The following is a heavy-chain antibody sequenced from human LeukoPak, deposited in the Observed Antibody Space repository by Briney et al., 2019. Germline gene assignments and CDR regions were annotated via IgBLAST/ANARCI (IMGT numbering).Heavy chain of an antibody. V-gene: IGHV4-39*01. J-gene: IGHJ4*02. Sequence: SETLSLTCTVSGDSISSSNYFWGWIRQPPGKGLECIGSLFYSGSTYYNPSLKSRVTMSVDTSKNQFSLKLGSVTAADTAVYYCARTRLGQLYRAAFDYWGQGTLVTVSS. D-gene: IGHD6-6*01. CDR3: ARTRLGQLYRAAFDY. CDR1: GDSISSSNYF. CDR2: LFYSGST.